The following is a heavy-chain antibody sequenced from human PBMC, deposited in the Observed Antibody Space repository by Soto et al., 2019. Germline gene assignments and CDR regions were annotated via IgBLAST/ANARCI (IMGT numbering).Heavy chain of an antibody. CDR1: GFTFSSYA. CDR3: AKGGIAASVGLSFVY. D-gene: IGHD6-13*01. CDR2: TSGSGGST. V-gene: IGHV3-23*01. J-gene: IGHJ4*02. Sequence: EVQLLESGGCLVQPGGSLRLSCAASGFTFSSYAMSWVSQAPGKGLEWVSATSGSGGSTYYADSVKGRFTISRDNAKNTLYLEINRLSAGDTAGYYFAKGGIAASVGLSFVYWGKGALVTVSS.